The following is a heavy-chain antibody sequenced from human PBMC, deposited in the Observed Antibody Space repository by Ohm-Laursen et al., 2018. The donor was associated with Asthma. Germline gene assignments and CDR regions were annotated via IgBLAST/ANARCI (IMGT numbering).Heavy chain of an antibody. V-gene: IGHV3-53*01. CDR3: ARYCSGGSCYSGFDY. D-gene: IGHD2-15*01. J-gene: IGHJ4*02. CDR1: GFTVSSNY. CDR2: IYSGGST. Sequence: FLRLSCAASGFTVSSNYMSWVRQAPGKGLEWVSVIYSGGSTYYADSVKGRFTISRDNSKNTLYLQMNSLRDEDTAVYYCARYCSGGSCYSGFDYWGQGTLVTVSS.